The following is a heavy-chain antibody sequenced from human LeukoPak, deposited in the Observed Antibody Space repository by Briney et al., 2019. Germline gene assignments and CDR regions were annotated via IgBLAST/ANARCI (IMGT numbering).Heavy chain of an antibody. V-gene: IGHV1-2*02. CDR3: ARGVGLGGYDLGANFDY. Sequence: ASVKVSCKASGYTFTGYYMHWVRQAPGQGLEWMGWINPNSGGTNYAQKFQGRVTMTRDTSISTAYMELSRLRSDDTAVYYCARGVGLGGYDLGANFDYWGQGTLVTVSS. CDR2: INPNSGGT. CDR1: GYTFTGYY. D-gene: IGHD5-12*01. J-gene: IGHJ4*02.